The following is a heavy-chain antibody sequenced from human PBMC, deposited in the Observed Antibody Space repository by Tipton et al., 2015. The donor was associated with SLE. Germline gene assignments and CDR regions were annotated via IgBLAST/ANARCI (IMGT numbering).Heavy chain of an antibody. CDR1: GYSFTDFF. Sequence: QLVQSGSELKKPGASVKISCKASGYSFTDFFLHWVRQAPGQGLEWMGRINPDTGATNYAQNFQGRVTMTRDTSLTTAFLEMESLTSADTAVYYCVLPPVASLGCWGQGTLVTVSS. CDR3: VLPPVASLGC. D-gene: IGHD2-21*01. CDR2: INPDTGAT. J-gene: IGHJ4*02. V-gene: IGHV1-2*06.